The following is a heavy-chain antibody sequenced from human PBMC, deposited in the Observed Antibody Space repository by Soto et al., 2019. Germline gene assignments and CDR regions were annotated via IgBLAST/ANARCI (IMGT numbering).Heavy chain of an antibody. CDR3: ERKVMRSGSYYTEGGYYYMDV. CDR2: IYYSGST. J-gene: IGHJ6*03. D-gene: IGHD3-10*01. Sequence: SETLSLTCTVSGGSISSYYWSWIRQPPGKGLEWIGYIYYSGSTNYNPSLKSRVTISVDTSKNQFSLKLSSVTAADTAVYYCERKVMRSGSYYTEGGYYYMDVWGKGTTVTVSS. CDR1: GGSISSYY. V-gene: IGHV4-59*01.